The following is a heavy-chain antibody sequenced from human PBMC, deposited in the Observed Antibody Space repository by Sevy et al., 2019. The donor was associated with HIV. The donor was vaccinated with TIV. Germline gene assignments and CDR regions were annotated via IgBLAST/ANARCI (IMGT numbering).Heavy chain of an antibody. CDR2: IKQDGSEK. V-gene: IGHV3-7*01. J-gene: IGHJ4*02. Sequence: GGSLRLSCAASGFTFSSYWMSWVRQAPGKGLEWVANIKQDGSEKYYVDSVKGRFTISRDNAKNSLYLQMNSLRAEDTAVYYCARVGIAVAGGRTYWGQGTLVTVSS. CDR3: ARVGIAVAGGRTY. D-gene: IGHD6-19*01. CDR1: GFTFSSYW.